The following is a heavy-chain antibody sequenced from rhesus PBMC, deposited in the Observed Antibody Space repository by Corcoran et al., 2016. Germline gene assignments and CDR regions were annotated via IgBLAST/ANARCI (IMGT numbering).Heavy chain of an antibody. V-gene: IGHV4-93*01. CDR2: IYGSGGGP. CDR1: GGSISRSNW. D-gene: IGHD6-31*01. CDR3: AETEGSSGWRFGLDS. Sequence: QVQLQESGPAVVKPSETLSLTCSVTGGSISRSNWWSWLSQPPGNGLECIGRIYGSGGGPEYNPSLRSRVTSSRETSKNQCYLKLSSVTAEDTAVYYCAETEGSSGWRFGLDSWGQGVVVTVSS. J-gene: IGHJ6*01.